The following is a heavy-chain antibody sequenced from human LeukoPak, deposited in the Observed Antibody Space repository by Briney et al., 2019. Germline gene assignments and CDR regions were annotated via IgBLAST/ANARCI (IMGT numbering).Heavy chain of an antibody. CDR2: ISSSSSYI. D-gene: IGHD6-19*01. CDR3: ARDGGSSGWVYYFDY. J-gene: IGHJ4*02. V-gene: IGHV3-21*01. Sequence: GGSLRLSCAASGFTFSSYSMNWVRQAPGKGLEWVSSISSSSSYIYYADLVKGRFTISRDNAKNSLYLQMNSLRAEDTAVYYCARDGGSSGWVYYFDYWGQGTLVTVSS. CDR1: GFTFSSYS.